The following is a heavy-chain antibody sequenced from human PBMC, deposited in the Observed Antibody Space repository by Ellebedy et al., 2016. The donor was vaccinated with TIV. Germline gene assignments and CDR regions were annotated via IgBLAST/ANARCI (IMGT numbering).Heavy chain of an antibody. CDR2: IKQDGSEK. CDR3: ATDGSYGDYLSPTHAFVI. J-gene: IGHJ3*02. V-gene: IGHV3-7*01. CDR1: GFSFRSYW. D-gene: IGHD4-17*01. Sequence: GGSLRLSCGASGFSFRSYWMTWVRQAPGKGLEWVANIKQDGSEKYYVDSVKGRFTISRDNAKNSLYLHLKSLRAEETAMYYCATDGSYGDYLSPTHAFVIWGQGTMVTVSS.